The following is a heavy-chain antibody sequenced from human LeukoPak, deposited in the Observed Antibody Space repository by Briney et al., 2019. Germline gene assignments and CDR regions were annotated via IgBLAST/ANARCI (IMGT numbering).Heavy chain of an antibody. CDR3: ARQDYDNTGYYYFDY. CDR1: GGAITGSSYY. V-gene: IGHV4-39*01. J-gene: IGHJ4*02. Sequence: SETLSLSCTVSGGAITGSSYYWGWTRQPPGKGLDWIGSMYYSGSTYYNPSLKSRVTISANSSRNQFALKLSSVTAADAAVYYCARQDYDNTGYYYFDYWGQGTLVAVSS. D-gene: IGHD3-22*01. CDR2: MYYSGST.